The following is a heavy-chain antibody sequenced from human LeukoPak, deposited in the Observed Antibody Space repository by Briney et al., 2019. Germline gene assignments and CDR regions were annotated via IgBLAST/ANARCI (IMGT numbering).Heavy chain of an antibody. Sequence: ASVKVSCTASGYTFTSYDINWVRQATGQGLEWMGWMNPNSGNTGYAQKFQGRVTMTRNTSISTAYMELSSLRSEDTAVYYCARGPGLRCSGGSCYYDYWGQGTLVTVSS. CDR2: MNPNSGNT. J-gene: IGHJ4*02. CDR1: GYTFTSYD. CDR3: ARGPGLRCSGGSCYYDY. V-gene: IGHV1-8*01. D-gene: IGHD2-15*01.